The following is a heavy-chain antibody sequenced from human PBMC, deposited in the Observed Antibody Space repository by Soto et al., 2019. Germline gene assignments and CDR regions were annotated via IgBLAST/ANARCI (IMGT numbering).Heavy chain of an antibody. CDR2: ISWNSGSI. Sequence: LRLSCAASGFTFDDYAMHWVRQAPGKGLEWVSGISWNSGSIGYADSVKGRFTISRDNAKNSLYLQMNSLRAEDTALYYCAKDHVGISSWPDYWGQGTLVTVSS. CDR3: AKDHVGISSWPDY. V-gene: IGHV3-9*01. D-gene: IGHD6-13*01. J-gene: IGHJ4*02. CDR1: GFTFDDYA.